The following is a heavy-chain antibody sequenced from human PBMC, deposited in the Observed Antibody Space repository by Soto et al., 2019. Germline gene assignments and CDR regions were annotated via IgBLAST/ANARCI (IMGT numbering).Heavy chain of an antibody. CDR3: ARGGYCSSTSCFRSSYNWFDP. CDR2: IIPIFGTA. CDR1: GGTFSSYA. Sequence: SVKVSCKASGGTFSSYAISWVRQAPGQGLEWMGGIIPIFGTANYAQKFQGRVTITADKSTSTAYMELSSLRSEDTAVYYCARGGYCSSTSCFRSSYNWFDPWGQGTLVTVSS. J-gene: IGHJ5*02. D-gene: IGHD2-2*01. V-gene: IGHV1-69*06.